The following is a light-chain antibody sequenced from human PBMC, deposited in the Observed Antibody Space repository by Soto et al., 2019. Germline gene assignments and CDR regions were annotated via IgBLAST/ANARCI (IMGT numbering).Light chain of an antibody. CDR2: DAS. Sequence: DIHMTQSPSTLSASVGYIVTITCRASQSVSTWLAWYQQRPGKPPKLLIYDASSLQSGVPSKFSGGGSGTEFTLTISSMKPDDFATYYCQQYYTYWTFGQGTKVDIK. V-gene: IGKV1-5*01. J-gene: IGKJ1*01. CDR1: QSVSTW. CDR3: QQYYTYWT.